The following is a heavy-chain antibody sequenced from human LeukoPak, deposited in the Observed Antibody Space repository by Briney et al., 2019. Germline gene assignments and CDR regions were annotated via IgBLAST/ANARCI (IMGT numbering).Heavy chain of an antibody. CDR2: ITSGGGSI. J-gene: IGHJ3*01. V-gene: IGHV3-48*02. CDR1: GFTFSSYA. Sequence: GRSLRLSCAASGFTFSSYAMHWVRQSPGKGLEWISYITSGGGSIFYADFVEGRFTISRDNAENSLYLQLNSLRDEDTAVYYCARWIDGFDVWGQGTMVTVSS. CDR3: ARWIDGFDV. D-gene: IGHD2-2*03.